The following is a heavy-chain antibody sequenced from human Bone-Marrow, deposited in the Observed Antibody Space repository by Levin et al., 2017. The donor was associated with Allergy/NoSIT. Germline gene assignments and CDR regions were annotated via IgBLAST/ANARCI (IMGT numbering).Heavy chain of an antibody. D-gene: IGHD3-22*01. Sequence: GESLKISCAASGFTFRHYTMNWVRQAPGKGLEWISCITSSGDSTYYADSVKGRFTISRDNAKNSLYLQLNRLRDEDTAMYYCARDPARGYYDSSGYSGDHWGQGTLVTVSS. CDR2: ITSSGDST. CDR1: GFTFRHYT. J-gene: IGHJ4*02. CDR3: ARDPARGYYDSSGYSGDH. V-gene: IGHV3-48*02.